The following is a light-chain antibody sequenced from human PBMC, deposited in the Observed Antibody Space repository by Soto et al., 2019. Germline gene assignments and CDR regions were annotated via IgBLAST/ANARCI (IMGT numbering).Light chain of an antibody. V-gene: IGLV2-14*01. CDR1: SSDVGGYNY. Sequence: QSALTQPASVSGSPGQSITISCTGTSSDVGGYNYVSWYQQHPGKAPKLMIYDVSNRPSGVSNRFSGSKSGNTASLTITGLQAEEKADYYCSSYTSSSTYVFGTGTKVTVL. J-gene: IGLJ1*01. CDR2: DVS. CDR3: SSYTSSSTYV.